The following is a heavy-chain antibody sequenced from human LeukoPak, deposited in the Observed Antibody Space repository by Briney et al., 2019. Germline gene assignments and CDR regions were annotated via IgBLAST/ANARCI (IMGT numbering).Heavy chain of an antibody. J-gene: IGHJ1*01. CDR3: ASAARIAAAGPFQH. Sequence: MTSETLSLTCTVSGGSISSGDYYWSWIRQPPGKGLEWIGYIYYSGSTYYNPSLKSRVTISVDTSKNQFSLKLSSVTAADTAVYYCASAARIAAAGPFQHWGQGTLVTVSS. D-gene: IGHD6-13*01. CDR2: IYYSGST. CDR1: GGSISSGDYY. V-gene: IGHV4-61*08.